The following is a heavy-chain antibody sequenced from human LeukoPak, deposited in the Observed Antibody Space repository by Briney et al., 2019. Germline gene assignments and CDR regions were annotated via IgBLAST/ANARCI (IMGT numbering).Heavy chain of an antibody. D-gene: IGHD5-12*01. V-gene: IGHV4-34*01. CDR1: GGSFSGYY. J-gene: IGHJ6*02. Sequence: SETLSLTCAVYGGSFSGYYWSWIRQPPGKGLEWIGEINHSGSTNYNPSLKSRVIISVDTSKNQFSLKLSSVTAADTAVYYCARGSGYSGYDYYYGMDVWGQGTTVTVSS. CDR2: INHSGST. CDR3: ARGSGYSGYDYYYGMDV.